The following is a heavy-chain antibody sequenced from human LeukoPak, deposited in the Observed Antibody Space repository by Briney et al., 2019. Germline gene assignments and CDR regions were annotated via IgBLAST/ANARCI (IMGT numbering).Heavy chain of an antibody. CDR1: GFTFSTYE. CDR3: AATYYYDGSGDY. V-gene: IGHV3-48*03. Sequence: GGSLRLSCAASGFTFSTYEMNWVRQAPGKGLEWVSYISSTGSNIYYAGSVKGRFTISRDNAKNSLYLLMNSLRTEDTAVYYCAATYYYDGSGDYWGQGTLVTVSS. J-gene: IGHJ4*02. CDR2: ISSTGSNI. D-gene: IGHD3-22*01.